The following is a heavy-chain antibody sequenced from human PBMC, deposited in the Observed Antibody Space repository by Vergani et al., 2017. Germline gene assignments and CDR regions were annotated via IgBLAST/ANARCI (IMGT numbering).Heavy chain of an antibody. CDR1: GYTPTELS. CDR2: FDPEDGET. V-gene: IGHV1-24*01. Sequence: QVQLVQSGAEVKKPGASVKVSCKVSGYTPTELSMHWVRQAPGKGLEWMGGFDPEDGETIYAQKCQGRVTMTEDTSTDTAYMELSSLRSEDTAVYYCATDRDYDYVWGSYRYRGAFDVWGQGTMVTVSS. CDR3: ATDRDYDYVWGSYRYRGAFDV. J-gene: IGHJ3*01. D-gene: IGHD3-16*02.